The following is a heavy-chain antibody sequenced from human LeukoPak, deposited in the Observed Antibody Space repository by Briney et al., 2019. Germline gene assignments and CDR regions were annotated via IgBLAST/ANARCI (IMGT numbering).Heavy chain of an antibody. J-gene: IGHJ5*02. Sequence: SETLSLTCTVSGGSISSYYWSWIRQPPGKGLEWIGYIYYSGSTNYNPSLKSRLTISVDTSKNQFFLKLSSVTAADTAVYYCAGTSPRTTGRLFDPWGQGTLVTVSS. CDR2: IYYSGST. D-gene: IGHD1-1*01. CDR1: GGSISSYY. CDR3: AGTSPRTTGRLFDP. V-gene: IGHV4-59*01.